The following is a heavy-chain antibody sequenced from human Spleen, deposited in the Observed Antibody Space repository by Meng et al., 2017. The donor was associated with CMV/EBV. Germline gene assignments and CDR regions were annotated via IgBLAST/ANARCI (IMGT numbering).Heavy chain of an antibody. J-gene: IGHJ3*02. CDR3: AIYDSSGYYPDAFDI. V-gene: IGHV3-21*04. CDR2: ISSSSSYI. CDR1: GFTVSSNY. Sequence: GESLKISCAASGFTVSSNYMSWVRQAPGKGLGWVSSISSSSSYIYYADSVKGRFTISRDSSKNTLYLQMTSLRAEDTAVYYCAIYDSSGYYPDAFDIWGQGTMVTVSS. D-gene: IGHD3-22*01.